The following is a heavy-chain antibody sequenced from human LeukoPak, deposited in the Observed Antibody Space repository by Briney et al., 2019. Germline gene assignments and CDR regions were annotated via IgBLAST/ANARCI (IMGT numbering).Heavy chain of an antibody. D-gene: IGHD2-8*01. V-gene: IGHV4-30-2*03. CDR2: IYYSGST. J-gene: IGHJ6*03. CDR1: GGSISSGGYS. Sequence: SETLSLTCAVSGGSISSGGYSWSWIRQPPGKGLEWIGSIYYSGSTYYNPSLKSRVTISVDTSKNQFSLKLSSVTAADTAVYYCQVCAYYMDVWGKGTTVTVSS. CDR3: QVCAYYMDV.